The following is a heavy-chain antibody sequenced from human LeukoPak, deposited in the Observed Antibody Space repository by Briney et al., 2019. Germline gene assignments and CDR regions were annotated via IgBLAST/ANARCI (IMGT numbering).Heavy chain of an antibody. CDR3: AKRLGAAGTSTYGMDV. V-gene: IGHV3-30*18. D-gene: IGHD6-13*01. CDR1: GSTFNNYA. J-gene: IGHJ6*02. Sequence: PGRSLRLSCAASGSTFNNYAMHWVRQAPGKGPEWVASISYDGINKYYADPVKGRFTISRDNSKNTLYVQVDSLRAEDTAVYYCAKRLGAAGTSTYGMDVWGQGTTVTVSS. CDR2: ISYDGINK.